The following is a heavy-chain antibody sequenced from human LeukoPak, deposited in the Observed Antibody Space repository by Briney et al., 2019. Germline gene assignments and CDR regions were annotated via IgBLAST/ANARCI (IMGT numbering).Heavy chain of an antibody. CDR1: GFTFSSYS. CDR3: ARVTIWFGELSGGWFDP. J-gene: IGHJ5*02. V-gene: IGHV3-21*04. Sequence: KTGGSLRLSCAASGFTFSSYSMNWVRQAPGKGLEWVSSISSSSSYIYYADSVKGRFTISRDNAKNSLYLQMNSLRAEDTAVYYCARVTIWFGELSGGWFDPWGQGTLVTVSS. D-gene: IGHD3-10*01. CDR2: ISSSSSYI.